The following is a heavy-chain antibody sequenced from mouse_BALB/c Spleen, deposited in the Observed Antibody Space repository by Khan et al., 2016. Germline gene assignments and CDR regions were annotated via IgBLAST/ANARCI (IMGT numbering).Heavy chain of an antibody. CDR3: SKEENAMDY. CDR2: ISSGGTT. J-gene: IGHJ4*01. CDR1: GFTFITYA. V-gene: IGHV5-6-5*01. Sequence: EVELVESGGGLVKPGGSLKLSCAASGFTFITYAMSWVRQTPEKRLEWVASISSGGTTYYPDSMNGRFTISRDNARNILYLQMSSLRSEDTAMYYCSKEENAMDYWGQGTSVTVSS.